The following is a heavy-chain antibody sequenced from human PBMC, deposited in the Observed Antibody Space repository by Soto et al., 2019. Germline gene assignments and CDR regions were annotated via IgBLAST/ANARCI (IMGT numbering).Heavy chain of an antibody. D-gene: IGHD6-25*01. CDR3: VRKRAQAASRF. CDR2: ISSDDTTV. V-gene: IGHV3-11*01. CDR1: GFTFAAYD. Sequence: QVQLVQSGGGLVKPGGSLRLSCTTSGFTFAAYDMSWVRQTPGKGLEWVSCISSDDTTVYYADFVKGRFTISRDNAKNSLYLQMNTLSAEDTAVYYCVRKRAQAASRFWAQGALMTV. J-gene: IGHJ4*02.